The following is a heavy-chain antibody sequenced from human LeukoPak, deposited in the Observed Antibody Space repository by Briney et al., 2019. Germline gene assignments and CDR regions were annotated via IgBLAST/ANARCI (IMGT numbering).Heavy chain of an antibody. Sequence: GGSLRLSCAASGFTFSSYSMNWVRQAPGKGLEWVSGVIWNGDSTAYADSVKGRFTISRDNARNSLYLQMNSLRAEDTAVYYCAGDLRDYWGQGTLVTVSS. CDR2: VIWNGDST. CDR3: AGDLRDY. CDR1: GFTFSSYS. J-gene: IGHJ4*02. V-gene: IGHV3-20*04.